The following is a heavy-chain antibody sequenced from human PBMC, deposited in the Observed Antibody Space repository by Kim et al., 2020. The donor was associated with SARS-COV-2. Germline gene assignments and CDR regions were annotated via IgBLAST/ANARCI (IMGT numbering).Heavy chain of an antibody. J-gene: IGHJ6*02. CDR1: GGSFSGYY. CDR3: ARGPYYGMDV. Sequence: SETLSLTCAVYGGSFSGYYWSWIRQPPGKGLEWIGEINHSGSTNYNPSLKSRVTISVDTSKNQFSLKLSSVTAADTAVYYCARGPYYGMDVWGQGTTVTVSS. CDR2: INHSGST. V-gene: IGHV4-34*01.